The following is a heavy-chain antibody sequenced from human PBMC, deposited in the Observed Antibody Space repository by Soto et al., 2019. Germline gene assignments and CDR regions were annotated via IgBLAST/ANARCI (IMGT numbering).Heavy chain of an antibody. CDR3: ARESTLPHSINWFDP. J-gene: IGHJ5*02. Sequence: QVQLQESGPGLVKPSETLSLTCTVSGGSISSYYCSWIRHPPGKGLEWIGYIYYSGSTNYNPSLKSRVTISVDTSKNQFSLKLSSVTAADTAVYYCARESTLPHSINWFDPWGQGTLVTVSS. V-gene: IGHV4-59*01. D-gene: IGHD2-21*01. CDR1: GGSISSYY. CDR2: IYYSGST.